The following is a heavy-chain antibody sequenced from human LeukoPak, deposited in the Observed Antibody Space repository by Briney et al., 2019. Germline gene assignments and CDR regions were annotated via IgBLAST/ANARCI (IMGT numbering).Heavy chain of an antibody. CDR2: ISYEGGTQ. J-gene: IGHJ5*02. CDR3: AKEGTPQVSTWYDL. V-gene: IGHV3-30*18. Sequence: GGSLRLSCAASGVTLSPYGMHWVRQAPGKGLERVAVISYEGGTQHYADSVKGRFIISRDNPRNTLYLQMNILRTEDTAVYYCAKEGTPQVSTWYDLWGQGTQVIVSS. D-gene: IGHD3-10*01. CDR1: GVTLSPYG.